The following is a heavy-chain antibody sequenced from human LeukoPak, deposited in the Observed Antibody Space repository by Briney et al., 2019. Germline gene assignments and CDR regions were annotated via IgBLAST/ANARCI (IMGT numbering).Heavy chain of an antibody. Sequence: GESLKISCKGSGYSFTSCWIGWVRQMPGKGLGGLGIFYPGDSDTRYSPSFQGQVTISADKSISTAYLQWSSLKASDTAMYYCARTIAVAGTYGGTYGMDVWGQGTTVTVSS. CDR2: FYPGDSDT. V-gene: IGHV5-51*01. J-gene: IGHJ6*02. CDR1: GYSFTSCW. CDR3: ARTIAVAGTYGGTYGMDV. D-gene: IGHD6-19*01.